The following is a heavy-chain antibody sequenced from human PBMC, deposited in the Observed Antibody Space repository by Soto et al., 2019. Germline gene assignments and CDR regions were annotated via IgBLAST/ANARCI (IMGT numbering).Heavy chain of an antibody. V-gene: IGHV1-3*01. J-gene: IGHJ6*02. CDR3: ASSYSNYALIDYYYYGMDV. D-gene: IGHD4-4*01. Sequence: ASVKVSCKASGYTFTSYAMNWVRPAPGQRLEWMGWINAGNGNTKYSQKFQGRVTITRDTSASTAYMELSSLRSEDTAVYYCASSYSNYALIDYYYYGMDVWGQGTTVTVSS. CDR2: INAGNGNT. CDR1: GYTFTSYA.